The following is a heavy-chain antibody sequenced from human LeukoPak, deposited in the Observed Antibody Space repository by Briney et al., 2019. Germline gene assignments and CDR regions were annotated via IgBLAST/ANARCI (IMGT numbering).Heavy chain of an antibody. CDR2: IYTSGST. D-gene: IGHD2-2*01. Sequence: SETLSLTCTVSGGSISGYYWSWIRQPAGKGLEWIGRIYTSGSTNYNPSLKSRVTMSVDTSKNQFSLKLSSVTAADTAVYYCARDSIVVVPAAVYGMDVWGQGTTVTVSS. J-gene: IGHJ6*02. CDR3: ARDSIVVVPAAVYGMDV. V-gene: IGHV4-4*07. CDR1: GGSISGYY.